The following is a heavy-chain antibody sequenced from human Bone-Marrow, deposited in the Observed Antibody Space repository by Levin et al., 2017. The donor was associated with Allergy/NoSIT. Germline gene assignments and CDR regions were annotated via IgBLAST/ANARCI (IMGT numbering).Heavy chain of an antibody. J-gene: IGHJ5*02. CDR1: GYTFTSYD. CDR2: MNPNSGNT. CDR3: ARGRIVVVVAALGNWFDP. D-gene: IGHD2-15*01. V-gene: IGHV1-8*01. Sequence: PGASVKVSCKASGYTFTSYDINWVRQATGQGLEWMGWMNPNSGNTGYAQKFQGRVTMTRNTSISTAYMELSSLRSEDTAVYYCARGRIVVVVAALGNWFDPWGQGTLVTVSS.